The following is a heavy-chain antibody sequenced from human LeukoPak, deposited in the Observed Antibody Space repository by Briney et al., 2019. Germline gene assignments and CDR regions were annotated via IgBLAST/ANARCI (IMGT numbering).Heavy chain of an antibody. Sequence: PSETLSLTCAVYGGSFSGYYWSWIRQPPGKGQEWIGEINHSGSTNYNPSLKSRVTISVDTSKNQFSLKLSSVTAADTAVYYCARGGPQGYTYWGQGMLVTVSS. D-gene: IGHD2-2*02. CDR2: INHSGST. J-gene: IGHJ4*02. CDR1: GGSFSGYY. CDR3: ARGGPQGYTY. V-gene: IGHV4-34*01.